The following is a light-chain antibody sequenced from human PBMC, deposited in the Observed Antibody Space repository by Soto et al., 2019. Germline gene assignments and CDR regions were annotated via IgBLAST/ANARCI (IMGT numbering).Light chain of an antibody. CDR3: QQRSNWPPGST. CDR1: QSVSSY. J-gene: IGKJ3*01. CDR2: DAS. V-gene: IGKV3-11*01. Sequence: EIVLTQSPATLSLSPGERATLSCRASQSVSSYLAWYQQKPGQAPRLLIYDASSRATGVPARFSGSGSGTDFTLTISSLAPEDFADYYCQQRSNWPPGSTFGPGTKVDIK.